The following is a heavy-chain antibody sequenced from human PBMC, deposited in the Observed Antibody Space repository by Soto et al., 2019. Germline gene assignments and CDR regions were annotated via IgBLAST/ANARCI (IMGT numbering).Heavy chain of an antibody. V-gene: IGHV3-7*01. Sequence: EVQLVESGGGLVQPGGSLRLSCVDSGFTFSSYWMSWVRQAPVKGLEWVGNIKQDGSEENYVDSVKGRFTISRDNAKKSMDPQMNRLRAEDTGGYYCARIAASGRGWDVWGQGTTVVVSS. CDR3: ARIAASGRGWDV. CDR1: GFTFSSYW. CDR2: IKQDGSEE. D-gene: IGHD6-13*01. J-gene: IGHJ6*02.